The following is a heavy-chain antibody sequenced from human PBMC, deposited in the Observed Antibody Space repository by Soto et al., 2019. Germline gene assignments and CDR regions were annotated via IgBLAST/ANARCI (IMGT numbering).Heavy chain of an antibody. J-gene: IGHJ4*02. CDR1: GYSVSSDSY. V-gene: IGHV4-38-2*01. D-gene: IGHD2-15*01. Sequence: PSETLSLTCLVSGYSVSSDSYWAWTRQSPGKGLEWIVSMYHGGTTFYNPSLKSRVTMSMDTSKNQFSLKLRSVTAADTAVYYCARVHVMVVAGSTFDYWGQGIPVTVSS. CDR3: ARVHVMVVAGSTFDY. CDR2: MYHGGTT.